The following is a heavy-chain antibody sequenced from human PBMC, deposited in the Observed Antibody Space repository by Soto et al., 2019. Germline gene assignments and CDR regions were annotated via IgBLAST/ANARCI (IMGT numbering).Heavy chain of an antibody. V-gene: IGHV4-4*02. D-gene: IGHD6-13*01. J-gene: IGHJ5*02. CDR2: TYHSGTT. Sequence: QVQLQESGPGLVQPSGTLSLTCAVSGDSINNSHWWSWVRQTPGKGLEWIGETYHSGTTNYNPSLKTRVTISIDKAKKHFSLKMNSVTAADTAVYYCAREVNSSPARGPNWFDPWGQGTLVTVSS. CDR3: AREVNSSPARGPNWFDP. CDR1: GDSINNSHW.